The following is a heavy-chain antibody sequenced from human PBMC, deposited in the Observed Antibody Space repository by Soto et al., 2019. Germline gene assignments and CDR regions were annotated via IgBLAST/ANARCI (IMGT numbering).Heavy chain of an antibody. Sequence: QVQLVESGGDLVKPGGSLRLSCAASGYTFSDYYMSWIRQAPGKGLEWISYINTSGTKIYYADSVKGRFTITRDNVKNSLYLEMNSLTDEDTAVYYCASHYDMWSGYLSPVDYWGQGTLVTVSS. CDR3: ASHYDMWSGYLSPVDY. V-gene: IGHV3-11*01. D-gene: IGHD3-3*01. J-gene: IGHJ4*02. CDR2: INTSGTKI. CDR1: GYTFSDYY.